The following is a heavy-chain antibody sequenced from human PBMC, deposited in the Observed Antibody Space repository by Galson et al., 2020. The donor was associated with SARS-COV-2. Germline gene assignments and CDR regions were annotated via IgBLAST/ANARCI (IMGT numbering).Heavy chain of an antibody. J-gene: IGHJ4*02. D-gene: IGHD6-13*01. CDR2: IKQDGSEK. CDR1: GFTFSSYS. V-gene: IGHV3-7*01. CDR3: ARVPSSSWYVDY. Sequence: GGSLRLSCAASGFTFSSYSMNWVRQAPGKGLEWVANIKQDGSEKYYVDSVKGRFTISRDNAKNSLYLQMNSLRAEDTAVYYCARVPSSSWYVDYWCQGTLVTVSS.